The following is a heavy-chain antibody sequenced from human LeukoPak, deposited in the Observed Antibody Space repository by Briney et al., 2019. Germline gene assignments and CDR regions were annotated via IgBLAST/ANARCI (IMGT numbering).Heavy chain of an antibody. CDR3: ASGPAAVYYYGMDV. Sequence: SETLSLTCTVSGGSLSSYYWSWIRQPPGKGLEWIGYIYYSGSTNYNPSLKSRVTISVDTSKNQFSLKLSSVTAADTAVYYCASGPAAVYYYGMDVWGQGTTVTVSS. D-gene: IGHD2-2*01. CDR2: IYYSGST. J-gene: IGHJ6*02. V-gene: IGHV4-59*01. CDR1: GGSLSSYY.